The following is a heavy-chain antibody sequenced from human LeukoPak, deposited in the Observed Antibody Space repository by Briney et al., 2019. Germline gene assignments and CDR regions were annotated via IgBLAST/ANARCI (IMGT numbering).Heavy chain of an antibody. V-gene: IGHV4-38-2*02. CDR2: IYHSGST. Sequence: PSETLSLTCTVSGYSISSGYDWGWIRQPPGKGLEWIGSIYHSGSTYYNPSLKSRVTISVDTSKNQFSLKLSSVTAADTAVYYCARGGYCSGGSCYPLYYYYYMDVWGKGTTVTVSS. D-gene: IGHD2-15*01. J-gene: IGHJ6*03. CDR1: GYSISSGYD. CDR3: ARGGYCSGGSCYPLYYYYYMDV.